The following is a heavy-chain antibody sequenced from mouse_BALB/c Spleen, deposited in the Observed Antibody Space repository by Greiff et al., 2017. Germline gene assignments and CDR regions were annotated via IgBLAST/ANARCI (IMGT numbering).Heavy chain of an antibody. CDR2: ISSGGST. D-gene: IGHD1-1*02. CDR3: ALWSPFAY. CDR1: GFTFSSYA. Sequence: EVMLVDSGGGLVKPGGSLKLSCAASGFTFSSYAMSWVRQTPEKRLEWVASISSGGSTYYPDSVKGRFTISRDNARNILYLQMSSLRSEDTAMYYCALWSPFAYWGQGTLVTVSA. J-gene: IGHJ3*01. V-gene: IGHV5-6-5*01.